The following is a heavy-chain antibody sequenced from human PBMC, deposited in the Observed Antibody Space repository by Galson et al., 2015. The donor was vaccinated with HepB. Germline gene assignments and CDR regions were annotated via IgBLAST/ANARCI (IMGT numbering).Heavy chain of an antibody. CDR3: ARDPNDYGDYYFDY. Sequence: SLRLSCAASGFTFSSYRMSWVRQAPGKGLEWVANIKQDGSEKYYVDSVKGRFTISRDNAKNSLYLQMNSLRAEDTAVYYCARDPNDYGDYYFDYWGQGTLVTVSS. J-gene: IGHJ4*02. D-gene: IGHD4-17*01. V-gene: IGHV3-7*01. CDR2: IKQDGSEK. CDR1: GFTFSSYR.